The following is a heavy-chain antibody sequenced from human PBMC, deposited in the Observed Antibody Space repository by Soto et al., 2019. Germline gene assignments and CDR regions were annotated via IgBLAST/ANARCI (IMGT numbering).Heavy chain of an antibody. J-gene: IGHJ6*02. Sequence: GGSLRLSCAGSGFTFVSAWMSWVRQAPGKGLEWVGLIKSKTDGGTTDYAAPVKGRFTISRDDSKNTLYLQMNSLKTEDTAVYYCTTGVTSRGMDVWGQGTTVTVSS. CDR3: TTGVTSRGMDV. CDR1: GFTFVSAW. CDR2: IKSKTDGGTT. D-gene: IGHD2-21*02. V-gene: IGHV3-15*01.